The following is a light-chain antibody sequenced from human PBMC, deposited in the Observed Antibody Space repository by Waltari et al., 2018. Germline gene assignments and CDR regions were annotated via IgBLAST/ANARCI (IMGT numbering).Light chain of an antibody. V-gene: IGLV3-19*01. CDR1: SLRSYY. CDR2: GGN. Sequence: SSELTQDPAVSVALGQTVRITCQGDSLRSYYASWYQQKPGQAPVLVIYGGNNRRPSGIQDRFSGSTSGNTAALTISGAQAEDEACYYCNSRESRVNHPVIIGGGTKLTVL. J-gene: IGLJ2*01. CDR3: NSRESRVNHPVI.